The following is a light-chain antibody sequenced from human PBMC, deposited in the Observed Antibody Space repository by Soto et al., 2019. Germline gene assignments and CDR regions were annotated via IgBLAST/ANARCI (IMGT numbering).Light chain of an antibody. CDR2: AAS. CDR1: QSISSY. CDR3: QQNHSTPQGT. Sequence: DIQMTQSPSSLSASVGDRVTITCRASQSISSYLNWYQQKPGNAPKLLIYAASSLQSGVPSRFSGSGSETDFTLTIISMQHEDFATYYCQQNHSTPQGTFGPGTKVEIK. V-gene: IGKV1-39*01. J-gene: IGKJ1*01.